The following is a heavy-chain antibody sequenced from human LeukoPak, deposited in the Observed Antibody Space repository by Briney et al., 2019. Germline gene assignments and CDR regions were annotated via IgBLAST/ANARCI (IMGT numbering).Heavy chain of an antibody. V-gene: IGHV3-7*03. CDR3: AKRGPGSPQSGKYYFDY. D-gene: IGHD3-10*01. Sequence: GGSLRLSCAASGFTFSSYWMSWVRQAPGKGLEWVANIKQDGSEKYYVDSVKGRFTISRDNSRNTLYLQMNSLRAEDTAVYYCAKRGPGSPQSGKYYFDYWGQGTLVTVSS. CDR1: GFTFSSYW. CDR2: IKQDGSEK. J-gene: IGHJ4*02.